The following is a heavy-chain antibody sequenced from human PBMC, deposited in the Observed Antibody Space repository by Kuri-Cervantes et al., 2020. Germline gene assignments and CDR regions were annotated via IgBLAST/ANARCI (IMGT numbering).Heavy chain of an antibody. CDR2: IYTSGST. J-gene: IGHJ4*02. CDR3: ARANYYDSSGYPYYFDY. CDR1: GGSISSYY. V-gene: IGHV4-4*07. Sequence: GSLRLSCTVSGGSISSYYWSWIRQPAGKGLEWIGRIYTSGSTNYNPSLKSRVTISVDTSKNQFSLKLSSVTAADTAVYYCARANYYDSSGYPYYFDYWGQGTLVTFSS. D-gene: IGHD3-22*01.